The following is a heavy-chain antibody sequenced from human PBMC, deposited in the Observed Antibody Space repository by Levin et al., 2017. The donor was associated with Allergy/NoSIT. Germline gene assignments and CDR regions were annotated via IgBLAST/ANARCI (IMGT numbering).Heavy chain of an antibody. D-gene: IGHD4-17*01. J-gene: IGHJ6*03. CDR3: VKGAVTNEYYYYYYYMDV. Sequence: SGESLKISCSASGFTFSSYAMHWVRQAPGKGLEYVSAISSNGGSTYYADSVKGRFTISRDNSKNTLYLQMSSLRAEDTAVYYCVKGAVTNEYYYYYYYMDVWGKGTTVTVSS. V-gene: IGHV3-64D*06. CDR1: GFTFSSYA. CDR2: ISSNGGST.